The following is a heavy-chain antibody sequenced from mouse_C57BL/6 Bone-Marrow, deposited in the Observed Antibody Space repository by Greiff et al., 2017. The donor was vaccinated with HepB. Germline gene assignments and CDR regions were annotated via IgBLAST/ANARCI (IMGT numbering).Heavy chain of an antibody. Sequence: DVKLVESGGGLVQPGESLKLSCESNEYEFPSHDMSWVRKTPEKRLELVAAINSDGGSTYYPDTMERRFIISRDNTKKTLYLQMSSLRSEDTALYYCATAQATSWFAYWGQGTLVTVSA. J-gene: IGHJ3*01. CDR3: ATAQATSWFAY. CDR2: INSDGGST. D-gene: IGHD3-2*02. V-gene: IGHV5-2*01. CDR1: EYEFPSHD.